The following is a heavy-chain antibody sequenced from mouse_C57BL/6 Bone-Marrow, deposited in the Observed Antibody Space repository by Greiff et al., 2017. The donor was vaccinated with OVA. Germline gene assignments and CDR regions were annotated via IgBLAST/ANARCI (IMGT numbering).Heavy chain of an antibody. J-gene: IGHJ2*01. CDR1: GYTFTSYW. V-gene: IGHV1-55*01. CDR2: IYPGSGST. Sequence: VQLQQPGAELVKPGASVKMSCKAPGYTFTSYWITWVKQRPGQGLEWIGDIYPGSGSTNYNEKFKSKVTLTVATSSSTAYMQLSSLTSEDSAVYYCARLDDGIYCFDYWGQGTTLTVSS. CDR3: ARLDDGIYCFDY. D-gene: IGHD2-3*01.